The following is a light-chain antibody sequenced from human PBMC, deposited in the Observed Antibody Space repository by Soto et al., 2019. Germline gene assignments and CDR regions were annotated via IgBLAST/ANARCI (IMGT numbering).Light chain of an antibody. CDR1: SSNIGNNY. J-gene: IGLJ2*01. V-gene: IGLV1-51*01. Sequence: QSVLTQPPSVSAAPGQKVTISCSGSSSNIGNNYVSWYQQLPGTAPKLLIYDNNKRTSGIPDRFSGSKSGTSGTLDITGLQTEDEADYYCATWDGSLPAEVFGGGTKLTVL. CDR2: DNN. CDR3: ATWDGSLPAEV.